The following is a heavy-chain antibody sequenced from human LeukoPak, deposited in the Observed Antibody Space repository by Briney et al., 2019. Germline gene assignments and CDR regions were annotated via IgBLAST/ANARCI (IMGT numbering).Heavy chain of an antibody. CDR3: ARDSAPGGDCYFDY. CDR1: GDSVSSNSDA. CDR2: TYYRSEWYS. Sequence: SQTLSLTCAISGDSVSSNSDAWNWIRQSPSRGLEWLGRTYYRSEWYSDSAVSVRSRITINPDTSKNQFSLQLNSVTPEDTAVYYCARDSAPGGDCYFDYWGQGTLVTVSS. V-gene: IGHV6-1*01. J-gene: IGHJ4*02. D-gene: IGHD2-21*02.